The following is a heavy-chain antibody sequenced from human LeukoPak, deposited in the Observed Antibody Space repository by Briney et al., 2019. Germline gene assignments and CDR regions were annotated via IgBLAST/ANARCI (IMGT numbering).Heavy chain of an antibody. CDR1: GFTFSMYD. J-gene: IGHJ4*02. CDR2: IRSAGAP. Sequence: PGGSLRLSCAVSGFTFSMYDMHWVRQVTGKGLEWVSGIRSAGAPNYAGSVKGRFTISRENAKNSLYLQMSSLRAGDTALYYCARQSRLNTFDYWGQGILVTVSS. CDR3: ARQSRLNTFDY. V-gene: IGHV3-13*04.